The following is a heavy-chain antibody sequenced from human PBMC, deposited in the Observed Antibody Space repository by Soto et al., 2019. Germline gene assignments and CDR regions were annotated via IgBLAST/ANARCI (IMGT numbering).Heavy chain of an antibody. V-gene: IGHV4-31*03. CDR2: IYFSGST. D-gene: IGHD2-21*01. J-gene: IGHJ6*02. Sequence: QVQLQESGPGLVKPSQTLSLTCTVSGGSISGGTYYWSWIRQPPGQGLEWIGYIYFSGSTYYNPSRKSRVIISVAASKNQFSLRLSSVTAADTAVYYCARGDWPTQMDVWGQGTTVTVSS. CDR1: GGSISGGTYY. CDR3: ARGDWPTQMDV.